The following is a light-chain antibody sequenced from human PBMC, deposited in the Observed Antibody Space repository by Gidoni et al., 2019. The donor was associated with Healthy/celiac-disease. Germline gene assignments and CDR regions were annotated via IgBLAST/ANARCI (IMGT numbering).Light chain of an antibody. CDR3: QTWGTGRV. Sequence: LVLTHSPSASASLGASVKLTCTLSSGHSSYAIACHQQQPEKGTRYLMKLNSAGRHSKGDGIPDRFSGSSTGAERYLTIYSLQSEDEADYYCQTWGTGRVFGGGTKLTVL. J-gene: IGLJ3*02. CDR1: SGHSSYA. V-gene: IGLV4-69*01. CDR2: LNSAGRH.